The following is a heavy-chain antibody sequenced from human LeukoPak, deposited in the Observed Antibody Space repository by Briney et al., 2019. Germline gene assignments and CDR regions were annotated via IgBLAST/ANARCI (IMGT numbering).Heavy chain of an antibody. J-gene: IGHJ5*02. CDR3: ASTNYRGGSTGYNWFDP. V-gene: IGHV3-48*02. Sequence: PGGSLRLSCAASGFTFNGYSMIWVRQAPGKGLEWVSYISSSSTTIYYADSLKGRFTISRDNAKNSLFLQMNSLRDEDTAVYYCASTNYRGGSTGYNWFDPWGQGTLVTVSS. CDR2: ISSSSTTI. D-gene: IGHD2-15*01. CDR1: GFTFNGYS.